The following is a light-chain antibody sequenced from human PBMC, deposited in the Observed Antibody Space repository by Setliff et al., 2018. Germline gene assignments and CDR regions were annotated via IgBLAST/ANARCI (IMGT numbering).Light chain of an antibody. J-gene: IGLJ1*01. CDR2: DVS. V-gene: IGLV2-18*02. CDR1: SSDVGYYDR. CDR3: SSYAGNYIYV. Sequence: QSALTQPPSVSGSPGQSVTISCTGTSSDVGYYDRVSWYQQPPGTAPKLMIYDVSSRPSGVPDRFSGSKSGNTASLTISGLQAEDEADYYCSSYAGNYIYVFGSGTKVTVL.